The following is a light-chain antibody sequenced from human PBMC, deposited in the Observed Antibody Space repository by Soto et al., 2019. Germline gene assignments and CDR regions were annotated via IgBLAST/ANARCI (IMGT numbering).Light chain of an antibody. CDR3: SSYTTRSTYV. CDR2: AVT. CDR1: SSDVGRFNF. J-gene: IGLJ1*01. Sequence: QSALTQPASVSGSPGQSITLSCTGTSSDVGRFNFVSWFQQHPGKAPKLLIYAVTKRPSGVSNRFSGSKSGNTASLTISGLQTEDEADYYCSSYTTRSTYVVGTGTKVTVL. V-gene: IGLV2-14*01.